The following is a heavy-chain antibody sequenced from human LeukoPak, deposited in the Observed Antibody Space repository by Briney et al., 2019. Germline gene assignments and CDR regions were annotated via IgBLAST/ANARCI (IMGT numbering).Heavy chain of an antibody. CDR2: IIPIFGTA. CDR3: ARGYSGYDSYYYYYMDV. J-gene: IGHJ6*03. V-gene: IGHV1-69*13. CDR1: GYTFTNNF. Sequence: ASVKVSCKASGYTFTNNFMHWVRQAPGQGLEWMGGIIPIFGTANYAQKFQGRVTITADESTSTAYMELSSLRSEDTAVYYCARGYSGYDSYYYYYMDVWGKGTTVTISS. D-gene: IGHD5-12*01.